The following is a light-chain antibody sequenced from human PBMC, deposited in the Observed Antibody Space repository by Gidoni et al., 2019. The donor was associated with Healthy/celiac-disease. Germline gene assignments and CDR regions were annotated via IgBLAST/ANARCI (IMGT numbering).Light chain of an antibody. CDR1: QGIRSY. Sequence: AIRMTQSPSSFSASTGDRVTITCRASQGIRSYLAWYQQKQAEAPTLLLYAASTLQSGVPSRFCGSGSGTDFTLTISCLQSEDFAAYYYRQYYSYPSTFXXXTRLEIK. CDR2: AAS. V-gene: IGKV1-8*01. J-gene: IGKJ5*01. CDR3: RQYYSYPST.